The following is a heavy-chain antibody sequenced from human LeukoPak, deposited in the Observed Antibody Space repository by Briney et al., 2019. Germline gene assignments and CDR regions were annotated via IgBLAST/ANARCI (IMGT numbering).Heavy chain of an antibody. Sequence: SETLSLTCTVSGGSISSYYWSWIRQPPGKGLEWIGYIYYSGSTNYNPSLKSRVTISVDTSKNQFSLKLSSVTAADTAVYYCAIENSCWFWESYFDYWGQGTLVTVSS. CDR2: IYYSGST. D-gene: IGHD6-19*01. V-gene: IGHV4-59*12. J-gene: IGHJ4*02. CDR3: AIENSCWFWESYFDY. CDR1: GGSISSYY.